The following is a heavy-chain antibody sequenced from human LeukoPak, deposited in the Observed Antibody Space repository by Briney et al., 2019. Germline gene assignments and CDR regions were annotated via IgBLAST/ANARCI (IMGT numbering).Heavy chain of an antibody. D-gene: IGHD3-9*01. Sequence: ASVTVSCKASGYTFTGYYMHWVRQAPGQGLEWMGWINPNSGGTNYAQKFQGRVTMTRDTSISTAYMELSRLRSDDTAVYYCARALDLYYDILTGYYDNWFDPWGQGTLVTVSS. CDR3: ARALDLYYDILTGYYDNWFDP. J-gene: IGHJ5*02. V-gene: IGHV1-2*02. CDR2: INPNSGGT. CDR1: GYTFTGYY.